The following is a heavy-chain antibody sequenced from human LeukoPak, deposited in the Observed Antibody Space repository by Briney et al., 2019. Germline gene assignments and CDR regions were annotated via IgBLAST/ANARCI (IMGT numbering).Heavy chain of an antibody. CDR3: AKAAHSSSWYYFDY. J-gene: IGHJ4*02. CDR2: ISYDGSNK. CDR1: GFTFSNSV. V-gene: IGHV3-30*18. D-gene: IGHD6-13*01. Sequence: GGSLRLSCAASGFTFSNSVMHWVRQAPGKGLEWVASISYDGSNKHYPDSVKGRFTFSRDNSKNTLYLQMNSLRTEDTAVYYCAKAAHSSSWYYFDYWGQGTLVTVSS.